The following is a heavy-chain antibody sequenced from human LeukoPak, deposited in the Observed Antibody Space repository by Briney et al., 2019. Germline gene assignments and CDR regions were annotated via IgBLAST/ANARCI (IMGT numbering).Heavy chain of an antibody. D-gene: IGHD6-13*01. CDR3: ARDWPSYSSSWYLVDY. V-gene: IGHV3-30-3*01. J-gene: IGHJ4*02. CDR1: GFTFSSYA. CDR2: ISYDGSNK. Sequence: GRSLRLSCAASGFTFSSYAMHWVRQAPGKGLEWVAVISYDGSNKYYADSVKGRFTISRDNSKNTLYLQMNSLRAEDTAVYYCARDWPSYSSSWYLVDYWGQGTLVTVSS.